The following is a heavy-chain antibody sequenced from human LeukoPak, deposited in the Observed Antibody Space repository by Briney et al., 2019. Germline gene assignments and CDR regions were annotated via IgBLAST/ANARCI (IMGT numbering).Heavy chain of an antibody. CDR1: GFTVSSNY. D-gene: IGHD3-10*01. CDR3: GLYYYGSGSYYGMDV. CDR2: IYSGGST. V-gene: IGHV3-66*01. J-gene: IGHJ6*02. Sequence: GGSLRLSCAASGFTVSSNYMSWVRQAPGKGLEWVSVIYSGGSTYYADSVKGGFTISRDNSKNTLYLQMNSLRAEDTAVYYCGLYYYGSGSYYGMDVWGQGTTVTVSS.